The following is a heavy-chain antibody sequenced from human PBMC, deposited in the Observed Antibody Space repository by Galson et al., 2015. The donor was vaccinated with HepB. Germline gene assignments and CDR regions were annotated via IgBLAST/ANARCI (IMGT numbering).Heavy chain of an antibody. CDR1: GFTFSGYG. CDR3: GKEANYGGHLVTEY. V-gene: IGHV3-30*18. D-gene: IGHD4-23*01. Sequence: SLRLSCAASGFTFSGYGMHWVRQAPGKGLEWVAVISYDGSNQYYADFVKGRFTIARDNSKNTLSLQMNSLRAEDTAVYYCGKEANYGGHLVTEYWGQGTLVTVSS. CDR2: ISYDGSNQ. J-gene: IGHJ4*02.